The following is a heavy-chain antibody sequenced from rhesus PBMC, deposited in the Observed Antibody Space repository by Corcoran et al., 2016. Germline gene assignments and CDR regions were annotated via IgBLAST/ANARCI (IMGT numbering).Heavy chain of an antibody. D-gene: IGHD2-39*02. J-gene: IGHJ4*01. Sequence: QVQLVQSGAEVKKPGASVKLSCKASGYTFTSYYINLVRQAPGQVLEGMGGKNPSNGQTGYAQKFQGRVTMTRDRSTSTAYMELSSLRSEDTAVYYCTRWWGAGDYWGQGVLVTVSS. CDR3: TRWWGAGDY. CDR2: KNPSNGQT. CDR1: GYTFTSYY. V-gene: IGHV1S9*01.